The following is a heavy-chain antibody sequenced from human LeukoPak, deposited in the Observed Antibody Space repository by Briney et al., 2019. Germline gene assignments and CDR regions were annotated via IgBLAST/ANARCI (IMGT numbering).Heavy chain of an antibody. CDR1: GYTFAGYY. V-gene: IGHV1-2*02. J-gene: IGHJ4*02. Sequence: ASVKVSCKASGYTFAGYYMHWVRQAPGQGLEWMGWINPNSGGTNYAQKFRGRVTMTRDTSISTAYMELSRLRSDDTAVYYCARPLLWWPQVGYFDYWGQGTLVTVSS. CDR3: ARPLLWWPQVGYFDY. CDR2: INPNSGGT. D-gene: IGHD4/OR15-4a*01.